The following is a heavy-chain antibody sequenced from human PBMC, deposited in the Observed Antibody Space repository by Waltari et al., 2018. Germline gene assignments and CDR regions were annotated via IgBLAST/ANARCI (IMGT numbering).Heavy chain of an antibody. D-gene: IGHD4-17*01. Sequence: QLQLQESGPGLVKPSETLSLTCTVSGGSISSSSYYWGWIRQPPGKGLEWIGSIYYSGSTYYNPSRKSRVTISVDTSKNQFSLKLSSVTAADTAVYYCARVGDGDYLIGYWGQGTLVTVSS. V-gene: IGHV4-39*07. CDR2: IYYSGST. CDR3: ARVGDGDYLIGY. CDR1: GGSISSSSYY. J-gene: IGHJ4*02.